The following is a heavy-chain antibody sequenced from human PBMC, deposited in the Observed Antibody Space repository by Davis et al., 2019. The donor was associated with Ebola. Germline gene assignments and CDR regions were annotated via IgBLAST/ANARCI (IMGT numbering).Heavy chain of an antibody. J-gene: IGHJ6*02. Sequence: AASVKVSCKASGYTFTSYGISWVRQAPGQGLEWMGWISTYNGYTNYAQNLQGRVTMTTDTSTSTVYMEPRSLSSDDTAVYYCARQDMVQGVNKGYGMDVWGQGTTVTVSS. CDR2: ISTYNGYT. CDR3: ARQDMVQGVNKGYGMDV. D-gene: IGHD3-10*01. CDR1: GYTFTSYG. V-gene: IGHV1-18*01.